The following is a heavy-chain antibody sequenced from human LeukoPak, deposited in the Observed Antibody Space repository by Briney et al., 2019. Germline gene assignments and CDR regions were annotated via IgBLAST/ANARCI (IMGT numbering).Heavy chain of an antibody. CDR2: SNWNGGST. V-gene: IGHV3-20*04. Sequence: GGSLRLSCAASGFTVSSNYMSWVRQAPGKGLEWVSGSNWNGGSTGYADSVKGRFTISRDNAKNSLYLQMNSLRAEDTAVYYCARSRYYFDYWGQGTLVTVSS. J-gene: IGHJ4*02. CDR3: ARSRYYFDY. CDR1: GFTVSSNY.